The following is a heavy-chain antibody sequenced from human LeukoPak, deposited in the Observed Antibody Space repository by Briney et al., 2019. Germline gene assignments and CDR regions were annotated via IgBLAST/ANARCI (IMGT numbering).Heavy chain of an antibody. CDR3: ARAPPLFYVFGGVYYYYYYGMDV. Sequence: ASVKVSCKASGYTFTSYGISWVRQAPGQGLEWMGWISAYNGNTNYAQKLQGRVTMTTDTSTSTAYMELRSLRSDDTAVYYCARAPPLFYVFGGVYYYYYYGMDVGAQGTTVTVSS. V-gene: IGHV1-18*01. CDR1: GYTFTSYG. J-gene: IGHJ6*02. CDR2: ISAYNGNT. D-gene: IGHD3-16*01.